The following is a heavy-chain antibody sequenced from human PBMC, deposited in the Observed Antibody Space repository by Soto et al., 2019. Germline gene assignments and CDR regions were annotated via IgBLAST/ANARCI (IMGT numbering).Heavy chain of an antibody. CDR2: VYYSGAT. CDR1: GDSMATGGHY. V-gene: IGHV4-31*03. J-gene: IGHJ4*02. CDR3: ARDKHLTPTVWGL. Sequence: SETLSLTCTVSGDSMATGGHYYNWIRQVPGKGLEGIGYVYYSGATHYTPSLRARATISRDTAQNQFSLGRISVTTADTVLLYCARDKHLTPTVWGLWGQGIQVTVSS. D-gene: IGHD3-16*01.